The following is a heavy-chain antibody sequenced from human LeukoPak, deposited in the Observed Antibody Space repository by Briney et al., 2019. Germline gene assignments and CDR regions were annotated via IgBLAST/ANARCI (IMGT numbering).Heavy chain of an antibody. J-gene: IGHJ6*03. D-gene: IGHD4-17*01. CDR1: QFTFDDYG. CDR2: INWNGDST. V-gene: IGHV3-20*04. CDR3: AREGYGDYVDYYYMDV. Sequence: GGSLRLSCAASQFTFDDYGMSWVRQAPGKGLEWVSGINWNGDSTTYSDSVKGRFTISRDNAKNSLYLQMNSLRAEDTAVYYCAREGYGDYVDYYYMDVWGKGTTVTVSS.